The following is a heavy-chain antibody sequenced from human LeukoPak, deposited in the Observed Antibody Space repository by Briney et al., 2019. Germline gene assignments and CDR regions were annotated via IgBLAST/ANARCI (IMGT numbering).Heavy chain of an antibody. CDR3: AKVAGWSIAAPFDI. CDR1: GLTFSSYA. Sequence: PGGSLRLSCTDSGLTFSSYAMTWVRQAPGKGLEWVSAISGSGGSTYYADSVKGRFTISRDNSKNTLYLQMNSLRAEDTAVYYCAKVAGWSIAAPFDIWGQGTMVTVSS. J-gene: IGHJ3*02. CDR2: ISGSGGST. V-gene: IGHV3-23*01. D-gene: IGHD6-6*01.